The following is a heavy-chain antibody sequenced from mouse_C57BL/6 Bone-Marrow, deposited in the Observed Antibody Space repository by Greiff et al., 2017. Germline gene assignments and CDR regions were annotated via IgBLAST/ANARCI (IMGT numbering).Heavy chain of an antibody. J-gene: IGHJ4*01. CDR1: GFYLNGDG. V-gene: IGHV2-2*01. CDR3: ARNEIYSYGSSSMDY. Sequence: QVQLQQSGPGLVQPSQCLSITCTVSGFYLNGDGVHWVRQSPEQGLEWLGVIWSGGSTDYDASFISRLSISKDNSKCQVFFKMNSLQADDTAIYYCARNEIYSYGSSSMDYWGQGTSVTVSS. D-gene: IGHD1-1*01. CDR2: IWSGGST.